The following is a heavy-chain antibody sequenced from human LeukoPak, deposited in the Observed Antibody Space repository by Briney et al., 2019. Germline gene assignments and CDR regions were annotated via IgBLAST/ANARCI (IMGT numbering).Heavy chain of an antibody. V-gene: IGHV4-34*01. Sequence: SETLSLTCAVYGGSFSGYYWSWIRQPPGKGLEWIGSIYYSGSTYYNPSLKSRVTISVDTSKNQFSLKLSSVTAADTAVYYCAKAHYVTWFDPWGQGTLVTVSS. CDR3: AKAHYVTWFDP. CDR2: IYYSGST. D-gene: IGHD3-16*01. J-gene: IGHJ5*02. CDR1: GGSFSGYY.